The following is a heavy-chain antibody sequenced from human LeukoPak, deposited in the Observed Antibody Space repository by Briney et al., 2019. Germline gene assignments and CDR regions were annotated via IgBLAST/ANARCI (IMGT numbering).Heavy chain of an antibody. J-gene: IGHJ4*02. V-gene: IGHV4-61*05. D-gene: IGHD3-22*01. CDR3: ARQSISGSSVSYFDY. CDR2: IYDSGST. Sequence: SETLSLTCTVSGGSISGSSYYWGWIRQPPGKGLEWIGNIYDSGSTNYNPSLKSRLTISVDTSKNQCSLKLSSVTAADTAVYYCARQSISGSSVSYFDYWGQGTLVNVSS. CDR1: GGSISGSSYY.